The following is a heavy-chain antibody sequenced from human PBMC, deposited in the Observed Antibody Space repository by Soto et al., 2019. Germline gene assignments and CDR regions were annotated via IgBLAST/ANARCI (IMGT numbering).Heavy chain of an antibody. Sequence: QVQLVQSGAEVRKPGSSVRVSCKASGGSFNRHTISWVRQAPGQGLEWMGGIIPIFGTANHAQKYQGRVTITADESTCTVYMELSSLRSDDTAIYYCARGWGYDSTDYYYAYWGQGTLVIVCS. CDR1: GGSFNRHT. CDR3: ARGWGYDSTDYYYAY. J-gene: IGHJ4*02. D-gene: IGHD3-22*01. CDR2: IIPIFGTA. V-gene: IGHV1-69*01.